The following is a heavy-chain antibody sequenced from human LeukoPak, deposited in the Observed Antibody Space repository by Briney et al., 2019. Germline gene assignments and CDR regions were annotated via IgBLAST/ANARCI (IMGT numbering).Heavy chain of an antibody. V-gene: IGHV3-21*01. Sequence: PGGSLRLSCAASGFTFSSYSMNWVRQAPGKGLEWVSSISSSSSYIYYADSVKGRSTISRDNAKNSLYLQMNSLRAEDTAVYYCARDRSYYYDSSGSFLDYWGQGTLVTVSS. J-gene: IGHJ4*02. D-gene: IGHD3-22*01. CDR2: ISSSSSYI. CDR3: ARDRSYYYDSSGSFLDY. CDR1: GFTFSSYS.